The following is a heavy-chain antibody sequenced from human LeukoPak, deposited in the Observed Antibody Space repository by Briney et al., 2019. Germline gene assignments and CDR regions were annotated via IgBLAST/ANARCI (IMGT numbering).Heavy chain of an antibody. J-gene: IGHJ3*02. Sequence: PGGSLRPSCAASGFTFSSYGMHWVRQAPGKGLEWVAVIWYDGSNKYYADSVKGRFTISRDNSKNTLYLQMNSLRAEDTAVYYCARDVFTYCGGDCAFDIWGQGTMVTVSS. CDR2: IWYDGSNK. CDR1: GFTFSSYG. V-gene: IGHV3-33*01. CDR3: ARDVFTYCGGDCAFDI. D-gene: IGHD2-21*02.